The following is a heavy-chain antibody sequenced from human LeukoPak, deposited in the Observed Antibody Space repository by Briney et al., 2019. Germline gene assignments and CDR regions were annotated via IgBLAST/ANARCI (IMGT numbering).Heavy chain of an antibody. Sequence: TGGSLRLSCTASGFTFGDYAMSWVRQAPGKGLEWVGFIRSKAYGGTTEYAASVKGRFTISRDDSKSIAYLQMNSLKTEDTAVYYCTRVRLRYFDYWGQGTLVTVSS. J-gene: IGHJ4*02. CDR1: GFTFGDYA. CDR3: TRVRLRYFDY. D-gene: IGHD3-9*01. V-gene: IGHV3-49*04. CDR2: IRSKAYGGTT.